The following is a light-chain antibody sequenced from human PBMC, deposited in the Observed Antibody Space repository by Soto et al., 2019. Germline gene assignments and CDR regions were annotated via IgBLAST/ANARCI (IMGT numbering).Light chain of an antibody. CDR2: EDN. V-gene: IGLV2-23*01. CDR3: CSYAGSNTWV. J-gene: IGLJ3*02. Sequence: QSALTQPASVSGAPGQSITISCTGTSSDVGSYNLVSWYQQHPGKAPKLMIYEDNKRPSGVSNRFSGSKSGNTASLTISGLQAEDEADNYCCSYAGSNTWVFGGGTKLTVL. CDR1: SSDVGSYNL.